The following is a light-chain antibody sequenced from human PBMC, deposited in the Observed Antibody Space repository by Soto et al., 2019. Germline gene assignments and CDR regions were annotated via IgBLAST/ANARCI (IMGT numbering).Light chain of an antibody. J-gene: IGKJ1*01. Sequence: EIVLTQSPGTLSLSPGERATLSCRASQSVSSSYLAWYQQKPGQAPRLLIYGASSRATGIPDRFSGSGSGPDFTLTISRLEPDDFAVYYCQHYGTSPWTFGQGTKVDI. CDR1: QSVSSSY. V-gene: IGKV3-20*01. CDR3: QHYGTSPWT. CDR2: GAS.